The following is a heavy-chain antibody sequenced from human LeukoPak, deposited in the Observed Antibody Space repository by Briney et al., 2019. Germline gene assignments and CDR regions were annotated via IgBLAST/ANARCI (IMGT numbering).Heavy chain of an antibody. CDR2: IYTSGST. V-gene: IGHV4-61*02. Sequence: SQTLSLTCTVSGGSISSGDYYWSWIRQPAGKGLEWIGRIYTSGSTNYNPSLKSRVTISVDTSKNQFSLKLSSVTAADTAVYYCARSSTQWELRRWFDPWGQGTLVTVSS. J-gene: IGHJ5*02. D-gene: IGHD1-26*01. CDR1: GGSISSGDYY. CDR3: ARSSTQWELRRWFDP.